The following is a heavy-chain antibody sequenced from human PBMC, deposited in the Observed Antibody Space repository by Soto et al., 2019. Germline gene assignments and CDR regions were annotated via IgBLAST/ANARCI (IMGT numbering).Heavy chain of an antibody. V-gene: IGHV1-69*01. J-gene: IGHJ4*02. CDR2: LIPIFGTA. CDR1: GGTFSSYA. D-gene: IGHD3-3*02. CDR3: ARGGLHFPYY. Sequence: QVQLVQSGAEVKKPGSSVKVSCKASGGTFSSYAISWVRHAPGQALEWMGGLIPIFGTANYAQKFQGRVPISSDESTCTAYMELSSLRSEDTAVYYWARGGLHFPYYWGQGTLVTVSS.